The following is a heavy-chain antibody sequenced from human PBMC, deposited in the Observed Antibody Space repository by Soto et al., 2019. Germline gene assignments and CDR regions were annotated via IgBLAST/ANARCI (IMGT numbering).Heavy chain of an antibody. CDR3: ASDFYPLAYYFDP. J-gene: IGHJ4*02. Sequence: QVQLVQSEAEVKKPGASVKVSCEASGYTFINHGISWVRQAPGQGLEWMGWVSGSNGNTKYAQKFQGRVTMTTETSTSTAHMELRNLRSDDTAVYFCASDFYPLAYYFDPWGQGTLVTVSS. V-gene: IGHV1-18*04. CDR2: VSGSNGNT. CDR1: GYTFINHG.